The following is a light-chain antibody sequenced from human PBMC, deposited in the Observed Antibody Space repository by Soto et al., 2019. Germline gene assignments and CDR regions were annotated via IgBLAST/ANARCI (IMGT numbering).Light chain of an antibody. CDR1: QRISTY. Sequence: DIQMTQSPSSLSASVGDRVTITCRASQRISTYLNWYQQKPGKAPNLLIYAASSLQSGVPSRFSGSGSGTDFTLTISRLQLEDFATYYCQQSYSTPYTFGQGTKLEIK. CDR2: AAS. V-gene: IGKV1-39*01. J-gene: IGKJ2*01. CDR3: QQSYSTPYT.